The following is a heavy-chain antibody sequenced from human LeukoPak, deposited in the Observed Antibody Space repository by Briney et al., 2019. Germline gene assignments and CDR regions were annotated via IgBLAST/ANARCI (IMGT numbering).Heavy chain of an antibody. CDR2: MNPNSGNT. J-gene: IGHJ3*02. V-gene: IGHV1-8*02. Sequence: ASVKVSCKASGGTFSSYAISWVRQAPGQGLEWMGWMNPNSGNTGYAQKFQGRVTMTRNTSISTAYMELSSLRSEDTAVYYCARGGSYDAFDIWGQGTMVTVSS. CDR3: ARGGSYDAFDI. D-gene: IGHD5-18*01. CDR1: GGTFSSYA.